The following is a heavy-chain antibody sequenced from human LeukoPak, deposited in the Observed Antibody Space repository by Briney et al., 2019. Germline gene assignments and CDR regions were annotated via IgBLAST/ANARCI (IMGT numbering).Heavy chain of an antibody. D-gene: IGHD3/OR15-3a*01. CDR2: IDQSGTT. Sequence: SETLSLTCVVNGGSFSGYYWSWIRQPPGKGLGWIGEIDQSGTTNYNPSLKSRVAISIDTSKKQFSLTLTSMTAADTAVYYCARVPHYYFGYGYFDTWGQGTRVTVSS. CDR1: GGSFSGYY. V-gene: IGHV4-34*01. CDR3: ARVPHYYFGYGYFDT. J-gene: IGHJ4*02.